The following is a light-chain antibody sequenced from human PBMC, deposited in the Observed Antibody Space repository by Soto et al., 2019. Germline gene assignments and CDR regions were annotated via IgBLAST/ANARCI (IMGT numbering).Light chain of an antibody. CDR2: AVT. CDR3: ASYTDTTTQV. Sequence: QSALTQPASVSASPGQSITISCTRTNSDVGKFDYVSWYQHHPGKAPKLVISAVTRRSSGISDRFSGSKSGNTATLTISGLQAEDEADYYCASYTDTTTQVFGGGTKLTVL. V-gene: IGLV2-14*01. CDR1: NSDVGKFDY. J-gene: IGLJ3*02.